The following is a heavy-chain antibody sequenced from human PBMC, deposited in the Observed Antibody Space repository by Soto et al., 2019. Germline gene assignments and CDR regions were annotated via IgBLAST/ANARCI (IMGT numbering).Heavy chain of an antibody. CDR1: GGSISSYY. Sequence: SETLSLTCTVSGGSISSYYWSWIRQPPGKGLEWIGYIYYSGSTNYNPSLKSRVTISVDTSKNQFSLKLSSVTAADTAVYYCARHYDYYDSSGYYWPFDYWGQGTLVTVSS. CDR3: ARHYDYYDSSGYYWPFDY. CDR2: IYYSGST. D-gene: IGHD3-22*01. J-gene: IGHJ4*02. V-gene: IGHV4-59*08.